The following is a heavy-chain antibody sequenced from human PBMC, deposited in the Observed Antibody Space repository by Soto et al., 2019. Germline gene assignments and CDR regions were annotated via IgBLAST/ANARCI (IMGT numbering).Heavy chain of an antibody. Sequence: SVKVSCKASGGTFSSYAISWVRQAPGQGLEWMGGIIPIFGTANYAQKFQCRVTITADESTSTAYMELSSLRSEDTAVYYCARDRPYSSSWYGDYWGQGTLVTVSS. CDR1: GGTFSSYA. CDR2: IIPIFGTA. CDR3: ARDRPYSSSWYGDY. D-gene: IGHD6-13*01. J-gene: IGHJ4*02. V-gene: IGHV1-69*13.